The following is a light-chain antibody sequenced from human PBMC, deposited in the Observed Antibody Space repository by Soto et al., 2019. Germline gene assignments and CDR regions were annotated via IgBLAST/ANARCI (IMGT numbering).Light chain of an antibody. Sequence: QSVRAQPASVSVSPGQSITISCSGTSSDVGGHDYVSWYQQHPGKAPKLIIFEVSYRPSGISNRFSGSKSGNTASLTISGLQAEDEADYYCSSYSSTTLLFGAGTKVTVL. CDR3: SSYSSTTLL. CDR2: EVS. J-gene: IGLJ1*01. V-gene: IGLV2-14*01. CDR1: SSDVGGHDY.